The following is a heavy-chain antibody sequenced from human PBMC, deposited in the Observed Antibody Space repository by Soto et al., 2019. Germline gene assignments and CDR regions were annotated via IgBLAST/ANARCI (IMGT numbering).Heavy chain of an antibody. V-gene: IGHV3-30-3*01. Sequence: PGGSLRLSCAASGFTFSSYAMHWVRQAPGKGLEWVAVISYDGSNKYYADSVKGRFTISRDNSKNTLYLQMNSLRAEDTAVYYCARPLFPDYSIAALYWGQGTLVTVSS. J-gene: IGHJ4*02. CDR2: ISYDGSNK. CDR1: GFTFSSYA. D-gene: IGHD6-6*01. CDR3: ARPLFPDYSIAALY.